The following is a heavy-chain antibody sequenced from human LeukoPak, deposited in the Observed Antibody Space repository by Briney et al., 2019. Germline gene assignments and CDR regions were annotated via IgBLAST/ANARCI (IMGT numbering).Heavy chain of an antibody. V-gene: IGHV4-38-2*02. CDR1: GYSIDSDFY. D-gene: IGHD4-23*01. CDR2: IYHSGST. J-gene: IGHJ2*01. CDR3: ASEATVVTRSPWYFDL. Sequence: SETLSLTCTVSGYSIDSDFYWGWIRQPPGKGLEWIGSIYHSGSTYYNPSLKSRVTISVDRSKNQFSLKLSSVTAADTAVYYCASEATVVTRSPWYFDLWGRGTLVTASS.